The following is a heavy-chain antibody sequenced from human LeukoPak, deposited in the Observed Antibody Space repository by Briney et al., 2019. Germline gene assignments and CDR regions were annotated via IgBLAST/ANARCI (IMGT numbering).Heavy chain of an antibody. CDR3: AKDKSYGDSEDY. CDR1: GFSFSTFW. Sequence: GGSLRLSCTASGFSFSTFWMSWVRQAPGKGLEWVANIIQDGSQKYYVDSVKGRFTISRDNAKNSLYLQMNSLRAEDTAVYYCAKDKSYGDSEDYWGQGTLVTVSS. D-gene: IGHD4-17*01. V-gene: IGHV3-7*05. J-gene: IGHJ4*02. CDR2: IIQDGSQK.